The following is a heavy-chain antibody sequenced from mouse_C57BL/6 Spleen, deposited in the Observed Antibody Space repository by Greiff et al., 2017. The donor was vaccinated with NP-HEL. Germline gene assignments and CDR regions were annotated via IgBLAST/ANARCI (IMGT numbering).Heavy chain of an antibody. V-gene: IGHV5-17*01. CDR3: ARGYSNFEGFAY. J-gene: IGHJ3*01. Sequence: DVKLVESGGGLVKPGGSLKLSCAASGFTFSDYGMHWVRQAPEKGLEWVAYISSGSSTIYYADTVKGRFTISRDNAKNTLFLQMTSLRSEDTAMYYCARGYSNFEGFAYWGQGTLVTVSA. D-gene: IGHD2-5*01. CDR1: GFTFSDYG. CDR2: ISSGSSTI.